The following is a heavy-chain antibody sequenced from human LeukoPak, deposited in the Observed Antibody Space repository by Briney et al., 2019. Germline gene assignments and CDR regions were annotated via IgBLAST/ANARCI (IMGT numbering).Heavy chain of an antibody. J-gene: IGHJ4*02. CDR1: GFTFSSPA. Sequence: GGSLRLSCAASGFTFSSPAMSWVRQTPWKGLEWVSSITPSGDGTYYAASVKGRFTISRDNSKNTLYLQMDSLRADDTAKYYCAKDSPVATWWGQGTLVTVSS. V-gene: IGHV3-23*01. CDR2: ITPSGDGT. CDR3: AKDSPVATW. D-gene: IGHD1-26*01.